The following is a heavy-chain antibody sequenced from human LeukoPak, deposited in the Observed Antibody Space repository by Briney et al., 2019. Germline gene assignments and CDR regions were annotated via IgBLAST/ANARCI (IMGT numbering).Heavy chain of an antibody. J-gene: IGHJ4*02. CDR3: AKVLDGTGYWNYYFDS. CDR1: GFTFDDYG. Sequence: GGSLRLSCAASGFTFDDYGMNWVRQAPGKGLEWVSGINWNGGSTGYADSVKGRFTISRDNSKNTLYLQMNSLRAEDTAVYYCAKVLDGTGYWNYYFDSWGQGTLVTVSS. CDR2: INWNGGST. D-gene: IGHD3-22*01. V-gene: IGHV3-20*04.